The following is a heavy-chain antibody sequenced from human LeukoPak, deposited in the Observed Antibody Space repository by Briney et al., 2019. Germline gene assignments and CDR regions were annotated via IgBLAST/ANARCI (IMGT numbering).Heavy chain of an antibody. CDR2: IHPTDSQT. CDR3: ARRAYSGSGSSDY. CDR1: GYSFANFW. Sequence: GESLKISCYDSGYSFANFWIGWVRQMPGKGLEWMGIIHPTDSQTLYSPSFQGQVTISVDRSINTAYLQWSSLKASDTAMYYCARRAYSGSGSSDYWGQGTLVTVSS. J-gene: IGHJ4*02. D-gene: IGHD3-10*01. V-gene: IGHV5-51*01.